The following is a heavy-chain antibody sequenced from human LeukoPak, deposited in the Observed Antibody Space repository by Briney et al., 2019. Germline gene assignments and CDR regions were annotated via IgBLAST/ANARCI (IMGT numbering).Heavy chain of an antibody. CDR1: GGSISSSGYY. J-gene: IGHJ4*02. CDR2: IYHSGST. CDR3: ARTIVATIPPYYFDY. Sequence: SETLSLTCTVSGGSISSSGYYWSWIRQPPGKGLEWIGYIYHSGSTYYNPSLKSRVTISVDRSKNQFSLKLSSVTAADTAVYYCARTIVATIPPYYFDYWGQGTLVTVSS. V-gene: IGHV4-30-2*01. D-gene: IGHD5-12*01.